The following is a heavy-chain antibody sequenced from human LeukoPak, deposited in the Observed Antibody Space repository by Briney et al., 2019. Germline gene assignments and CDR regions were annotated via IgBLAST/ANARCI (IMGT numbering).Heavy chain of an antibody. V-gene: IGHV3-53*01. CDR1: GFTVSSNS. CDR2: IYSDNT. J-gene: IGHJ4*02. Sequence: PGGSLRLSCTVSGFTVSSNSMSWVRQAPGKGLEWVSFIYSDNTHYSDSVKGRFTISRDNSKNTLYLQMNSLRAEDTAVYYCARVADYGDYYIWGQGTLVTVSS. D-gene: IGHD4-17*01. CDR3: ARVADYGDYYI.